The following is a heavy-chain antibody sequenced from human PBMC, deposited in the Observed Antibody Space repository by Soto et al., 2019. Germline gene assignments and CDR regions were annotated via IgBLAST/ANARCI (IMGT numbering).Heavy chain of an antibody. V-gene: IGHV4-34*01. CDR1: GGSFSGYY. J-gene: IGHJ6*02. D-gene: IGHD5-12*01. CDR3: ARGRLKGPGGYGYYYYGMDV. CDR2: INHSGST. Sequence: SETLSLTCAVYGGSFSGYYWSWIRQPPGKGLEWIGEINHSGSTNYNPSLKSRVTISVDTSKNQFSLKLSSVTAADTAVYYCARGRLKGPGGYGYYYYGMDVWGQGTTVTVSS.